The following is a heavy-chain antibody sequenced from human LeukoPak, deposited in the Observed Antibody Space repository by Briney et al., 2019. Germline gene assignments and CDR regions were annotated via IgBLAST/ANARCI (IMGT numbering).Heavy chain of an antibody. CDR1: GGSISSYY. Sequence: SETLSLTCTVSGGSISSYYWSWIRQPPGKGLEWIGYIYYSGSTNYNPSLKSRVTISVDTSKNQFSLKLSSVTTADTAVYYCARVAVIVVGHDAFDIWGQGTMVTVSS. CDR2: IYYSGST. D-gene: IGHD3-22*01. CDR3: ARVAVIVVGHDAFDI. J-gene: IGHJ3*02. V-gene: IGHV4-59*01.